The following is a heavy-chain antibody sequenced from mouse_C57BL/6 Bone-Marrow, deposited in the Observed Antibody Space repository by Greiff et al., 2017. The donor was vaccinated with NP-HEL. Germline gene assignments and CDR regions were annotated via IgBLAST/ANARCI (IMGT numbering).Heavy chain of an antibody. CDR1: GYTFTSYW. CDR3: AAGVTSYYFDD. D-gene: IGHD2-1*01. Sequence: QVQLKQPGAELVRPGTSVKLSCKASGYTFTSYWMHWVKQRPGQGLEWIGVIDPSDSYTNYNQKFKGKATLTVDTSSSTAYMQLSSLTSEDSAVYYCAAGVTSYYFDDWGQGTTLTVSS. CDR2: IDPSDSYT. V-gene: IGHV1-59*01. J-gene: IGHJ2*01.